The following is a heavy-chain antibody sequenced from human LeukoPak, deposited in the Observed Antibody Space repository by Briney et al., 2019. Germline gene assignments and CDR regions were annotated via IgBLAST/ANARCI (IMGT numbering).Heavy chain of an antibody. CDR1: GFTFSSSW. Sequence: GGSLRLSCVASGFTFSSSWMSWVRQAPGKGLEGVANIKQDGSEKYCVDSVKGRFTISRDNAKNSLYLQMNSLRAEDTAVYYCAREAGIPPSTQQWPTSVDYWGQGTLVTVSS. D-gene: IGHD5-18*01. J-gene: IGHJ4*02. CDR2: IKQDGSEK. V-gene: IGHV3-7*05. CDR3: AREAGIPPSTQQWPTSVDY.